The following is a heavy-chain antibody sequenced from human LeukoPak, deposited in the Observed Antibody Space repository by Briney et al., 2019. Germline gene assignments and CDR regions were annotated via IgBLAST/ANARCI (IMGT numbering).Heavy chain of an antibody. CDR2: LSGDGSST. Sequence: PGGSLRLSCVAPGFTFSTYWMHWVRQAPGKGLLWVSRLSGDGSSTKYADSLKGRFTISRDNAKNTLYLQMSSLRAEDTGVYYCAISAYCGGTSCYAGYYGMDVWGRGTTVTVSS. D-gene: IGHD2-2*01. CDR1: GFTFSTYW. V-gene: IGHV3-74*03. J-gene: IGHJ6*02. CDR3: AISAYCGGTSCYAGYYGMDV.